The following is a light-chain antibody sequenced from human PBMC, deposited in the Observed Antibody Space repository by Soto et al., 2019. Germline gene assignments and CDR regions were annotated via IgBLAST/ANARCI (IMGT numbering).Light chain of an antibody. J-gene: IGKJ2*01. CDR2: DAS. V-gene: IGKV1-5*01. CDR1: QSISSW. CDR3: QQYNSDPYT. Sequence: DIQMTQSPSPLSASEGDRVTITCRASQSISSWLAWYQQKPGKAPKLLIYDASSLESGVPSRFSGSGSGTEFTLTISSLQPDDFATYYCQQYNSDPYTFGQGTKLEIK.